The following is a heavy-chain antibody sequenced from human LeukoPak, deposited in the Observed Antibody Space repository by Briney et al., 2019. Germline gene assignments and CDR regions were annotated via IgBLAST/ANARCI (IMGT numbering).Heavy chain of an antibody. D-gene: IGHD6-13*01. V-gene: IGHV4-61*02. CDR2: IYTSGST. J-gene: IGHJ4*02. CDR1: GGSISSGNYY. Sequence: KPSETLSLTCTVSGGSISSGNYYWSWIRQPAGKGLEWIGRIYTSGSTNYNPSLKSRVTMSVDTSKNQFSLKLSSVTAADTAVYYCASSLDPSIAAAEENWGQGTLVTVSS. CDR3: ASSLDPSIAAAEEN.